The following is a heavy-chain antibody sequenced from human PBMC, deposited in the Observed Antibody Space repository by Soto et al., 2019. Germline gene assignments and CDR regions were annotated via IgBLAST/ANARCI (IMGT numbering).Heavy chain of an antibody. CDR3: ARVAITGTSPFDY. J-gene: IGHJ4*02. CDR1: GGTFSSYT. Sequence: QVQLVQSGAEVKKPGSSVKVSCKASGGTFSSYTISWVRQAPGQGLEWTGRIIPILGIANYAQKFQGRVTITADKSTSTAYMELSSLRSEDTAVYYCARVAITGTSPFDYWGQGTLVTVSS. D-gene: IGHD1-20*01. CDR2: IIPILGIA. V-gene: IGHV1-69*02.